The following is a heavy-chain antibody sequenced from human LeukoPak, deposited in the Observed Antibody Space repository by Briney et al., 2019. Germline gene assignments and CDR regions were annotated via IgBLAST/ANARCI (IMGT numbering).Heavy chain of an antibody. Sequence: QPGGSLRLSCAASGFTFSSYGMHWVRQAPGKGLEWVAFIRYDGSNKYYADCVKGRFTISRDNSKNTLYLQMNSLRAEDTAVYYCAKAPRATYYYGSGSLPQDYWGQGTLVTVSS. CDR2: IRYDGSNK. CDR3: AKAPRATYYYGSGSLPQDY. J-gene: IGHJ4*02. D-gene: IGHD3-10*01. V-gene: IGHV3-30*02. CDR1: GFTFSSYG.